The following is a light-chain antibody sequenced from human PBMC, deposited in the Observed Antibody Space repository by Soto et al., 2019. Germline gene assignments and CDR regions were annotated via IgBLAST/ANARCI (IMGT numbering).Light chain of an antibody. J-gene: IGKJ1*01. Sequence: DIQMTQSPSTLSASVGDRVTITCRASQSISIWLSWYQQKPGKAPNLLIYDASSLESGVPSRFSGSGSGTEFTLTISSLQPDDFATYYCQQYNSYSQTFGQGTKVDI. CDR2: DAS. CDR1: QSISIW. V-gene: IGKV1-5*01. CDR3: QQYNSYSQT.